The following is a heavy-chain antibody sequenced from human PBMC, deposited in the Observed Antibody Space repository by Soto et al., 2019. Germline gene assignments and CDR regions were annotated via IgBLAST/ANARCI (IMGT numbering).Heavy chain of an antibody. CDR1: GGSISISSYY. V-gene: IGHV4-39*01. CDR3: ATSSLGYYYGMDV. CDR2: IYYSGST. D-gene: IGHD2-2*01. J-gene: IGHJ6*02. Sequence: QLQLQESGPGLVKPSETLSLTCTVSGGSISISSYYLGWIRQPPVNGLEWIGSIYYSGSTYYTPSIESQLTIYVDTSKQQFSLKLSSVTAADTAVYYCATSSLGYYYGMDVWGQGTTVTVSS.